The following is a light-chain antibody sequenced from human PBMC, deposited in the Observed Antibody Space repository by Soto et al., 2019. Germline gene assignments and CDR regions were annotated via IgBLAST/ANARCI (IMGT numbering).Light chain of an antibody. J-gene: IGKJ2*01. V-gene: IGKV1-39*01. Sequence: DFQMTQSPSSLSASVGDRVTITCRASQSISSYLNWYQQKPGKAPKLLIYAASSLQSGIPSRFSGRGSGTDFSLTMSSLQPADFATYYGQQSYSTPYSFVQGPKLEIK. CDR3: QQSYSTPYS. CDR1: QSISSY. CDR2: AAS.